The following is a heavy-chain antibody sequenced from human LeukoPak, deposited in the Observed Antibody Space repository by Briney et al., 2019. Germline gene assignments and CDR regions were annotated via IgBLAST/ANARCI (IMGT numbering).Heavy chain of an antibody. D-gene: IGHD3-22*01. Sequence: GSLRLSCAASGFTFSSYSMNWVRQAPWKGLEWVSSISSSSSYIYYADSVKGRFTISRDNAKNSLYLQMNSLRAEDTAVYYCARDANLITMIVVATVLDYWGQGTLVTVSS. CDR1: GFTFSSYS. CDR3: ARDANLITMIVVATVLDY. CDR2: ISSSSSYI. J-gene: IGHJ4*02. V-gene: IGHV3-21*01.